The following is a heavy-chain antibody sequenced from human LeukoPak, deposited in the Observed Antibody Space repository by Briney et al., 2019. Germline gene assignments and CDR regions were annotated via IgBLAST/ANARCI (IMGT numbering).Heavy chain of an antibody. CDR2: TYYRSKWYY. Sequence: QTLSLTCAISGDSVSSISVAWNWIRQSPSRGLEWLGRTYYRSKWYYEYAVSVKSRINISPDTSKNLFSLQLTSVTPEDTAVYYCSLARSEYHYGMDVWGQGTTVTVSS. V-gene: IGHV6-1*01. J-gene: IGHJ6*02. CDR3: SLARSEYHYGMDV. CDR1: GDSVSSISVA.